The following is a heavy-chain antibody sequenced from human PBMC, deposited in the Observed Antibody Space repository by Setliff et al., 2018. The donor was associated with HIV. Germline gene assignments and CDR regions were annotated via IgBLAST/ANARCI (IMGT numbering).Heavy chain of an antibody. CDR2: IIPMFGTA. V-gene: IGHV1-69*05. CDR1: GGTFSSYA. CDR3: ATSTSRFFWIGFYPGGFGSRNSPSFEN. J-gene: IGHJ4*02. D-gene: IGHD3-3*01. Sequence: SVKVSCKASGGTFSSYAINWVRQDPGQGLELMGGIIPMFGTAHYAQKFQGRVTMTRDTSTNTAYMELSSLKSDDTAMYYFATSTSRFFWIGFYPGGFGSRNSPSFENWGQGTPVTVSS.